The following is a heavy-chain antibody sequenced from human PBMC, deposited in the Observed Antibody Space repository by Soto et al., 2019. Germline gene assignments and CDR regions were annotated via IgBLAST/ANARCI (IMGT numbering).Heavy chain of an antibody. CDR3: SRDLSDGYSHNWFDP. D-gene: IGHD2-21*01. Sequence: GGSLRLSCEASGFTVSSNYMSWVRQAPGKGLEWVSVIYSGGSTYYADSVKGRFTISRDNSKNTLYLHMNSLRAEDTAMYYCSRDLSDGYSHNWFDPWGQGTLVTVSS. V-gene: IGHV3-53*01. CDR1: GFTVSSNY. CDR2: IYSGGST. J-gene: IGHJ5*02.